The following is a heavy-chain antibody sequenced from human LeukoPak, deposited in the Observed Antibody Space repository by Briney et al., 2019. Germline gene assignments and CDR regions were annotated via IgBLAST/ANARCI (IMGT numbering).Heavy chain of an antibody. CDR1: GFTFSSHW. D-gene: IGHD3-10*01. CDR2: IQYDGSKK. J-gene: IGHJ4*02. Sequence: PGGSLRLSCAASGFTFSSHWMSWVRQAPGKGLEWVTFIQYDGSKKYYADSVKGRFTISRDNSKNTLYLEMNSLRAEDTAVYYCAKDIGSYYDYWGQGILVTVSS. V-gene: IGHV3-30*02. CDR3: AKDIGSYYDY.